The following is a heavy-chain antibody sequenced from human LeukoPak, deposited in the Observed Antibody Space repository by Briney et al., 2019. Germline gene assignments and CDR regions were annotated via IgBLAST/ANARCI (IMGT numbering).Heavy chain of an antibody. CDR3: ARTRFWSGYYTGREYYFDY. V-gene: IGHV3-7*05. J-gene: IGHJ4*02. CDR1: GFTFSDYG. D-gene: IGHD3-3*01. Sequence: QPGGSLRLSCAASGFTFSDYGMHWVRQAPGKGLEWVAKIKQDGSEKYYVDSVKGRFTVSRDNAKNSLHLQMDSLRAEDTAVYYCARTRFWSGYYTGREYYFDYWGQGTLVTVSS. CDR2: IKQDGSEK.